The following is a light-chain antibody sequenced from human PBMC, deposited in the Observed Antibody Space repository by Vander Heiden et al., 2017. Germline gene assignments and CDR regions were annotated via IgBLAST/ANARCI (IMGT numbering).Light chain of an antibody. Sequence: IQLTQSPSSLSASVRDRVTRTCRASQVIRNYLGWDQQKPGKAPRLLIYAAFTLQSGVPARFSGSGSGTNFSLTISSLQPEDFATYYCLQYANYPFTFGPGTKVEIK. V-gene: IGKV1-6*01. CDR3: LQYANYPFT. CDR2: AAF. J-gene: IGKJ3*01. CDR1: QVIRNY.